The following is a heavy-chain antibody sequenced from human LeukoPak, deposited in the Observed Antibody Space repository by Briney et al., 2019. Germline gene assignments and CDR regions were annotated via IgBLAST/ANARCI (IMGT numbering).Heavy chain of an antibody. CDR3: ARALGDYYYYYMDV. V-gene: IGHV3-7*01. CDR1: GFTSSSYW. D-gene: IGHD7-27*01. J-gene: IGHJ6*03. Sequence: GGSLRLSCAAYGFTSSSYWMSWVRQAPGKGLEWVANIKQDGSEKYYVDSVKGRFTISRDNAKNSLYLQMNSLRAEDTAVYYCARALGDYYYYYMDVWGKGTTVTVSS. CDR2: IKQDGSEK.